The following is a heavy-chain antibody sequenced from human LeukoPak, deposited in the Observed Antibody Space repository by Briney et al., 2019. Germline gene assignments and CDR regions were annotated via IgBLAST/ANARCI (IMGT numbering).Heavy chain of an antibody. CDR3: ARDCSDSSGWWNDY. CDR1: GYTFTRNH. V-gene: IGHV1-46*01. CDR2: INPSGGST. Sequence: ASVKVSCKASGYTFTRNHLHWVRQAPGQGLEWMGVINPSGGSTNYAQKFQGRVTMTRDTSTNTFYMDLSSLRFEDTAVYYCARDCSDSSGWWNDYWGQGTLVTVSS. D-gene: IGHD6-19*01. J-gene: IGHJ4*02.